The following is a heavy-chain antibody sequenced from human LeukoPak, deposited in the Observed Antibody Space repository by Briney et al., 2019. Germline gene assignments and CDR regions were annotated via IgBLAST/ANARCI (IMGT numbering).Heavy chain of an antibody. D-gene: IGHD6-19*01. J-gene: IGHJ6*03. CDR1: GGSISSYY. CDR2: IYTSGST. CDR3: ARDRRGYSSGWYLDYYYYYMDV. V-gene: IGHV4-4*07. Sequence: PSETLSLTCTVSGGSISSYYWSWIRQPAGKGLEWIGRIYTSGSTNYNPSLKSRVTISVDTSKNQFSLKLSSVTAADTAVYYCARDRRGYSSGWYLDYYYYYMDVWGKGTTVTVSS.